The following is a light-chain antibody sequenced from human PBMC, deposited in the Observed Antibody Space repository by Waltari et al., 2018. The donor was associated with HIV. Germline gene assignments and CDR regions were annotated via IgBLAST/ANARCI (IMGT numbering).Light chain of an antibody. Sequence: ETVLTQSPPTLSVSPGQRVTLSCRASQSISAKVAWYQQIPGQAPRLLIYEAATRPTGIPARFSGSGSGTEFTLTMSSLQSEDFATYFCQQYDDGPRGITFGQGTMLEIK. CDR3: QQYDDGPRGIT. V-gene: IGKV3-15*01. CDR2: EAA. J-gene: IGKJ2*01. CDR1: QSISAK.